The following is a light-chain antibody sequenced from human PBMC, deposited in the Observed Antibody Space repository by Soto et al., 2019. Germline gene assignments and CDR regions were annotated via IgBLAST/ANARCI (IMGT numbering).Light chain of an antibody. V-gene: IGKV3-20*01. CDR2: GAS. CDR1: ESVSSN. CDR3: QQYGTSPAT. Sequence: EVVMTQSPATLSLSPGERSTLSCRASESVSSNLAWYQQRPAQAPRLLIHGASTRATGITDRFSGSVSGTDFTLIISGLEPEDFAVYYCQQYGTSPATFGQGTKVDIK. J-gene: IGKJ1*01.